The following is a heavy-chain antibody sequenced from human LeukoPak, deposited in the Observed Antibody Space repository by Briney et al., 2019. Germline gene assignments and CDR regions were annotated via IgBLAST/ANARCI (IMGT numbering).Heavy chain of an antibody. CDR1: GGTFSSYA. D-gene: IGHD3-10*01. CDR2: IIPIFGTA. CDR3: ARDLGYYGSGSLDY. V-gene: IGHV1-69*13. J-gene: IGHJ4*02. Sequence: PVKVSCKASGGTFSSYAISWVRQAPGQGLEWMGGIIPIFGTANYAQKFQGRVTITADESTSTAYMELSSLRSEDTAVYYCARDLGYYGSGSLDYWGQGTLVTVSS.